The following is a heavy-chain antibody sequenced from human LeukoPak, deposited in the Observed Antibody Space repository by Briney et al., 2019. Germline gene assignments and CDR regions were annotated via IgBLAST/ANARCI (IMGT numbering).Heavy chain of an antibody. CDR2: IWNAGTNT. CDR3: VGDTPPGGDYYLDY. Sequence: PGGSLRLSCAASGFSFSTYVMHWVRQAPGKGLEWVALIWNAGTNTYYADSVKGRFTISRDNSKNTLYLQMNSLRAEDTAVYYCVGDTPPGGDYYLDYWGQGTLVIVSS. J-gene: IGHJ4*02. CDR1: GFSFSTYV. D-gene: IGHD3-16*01. V-gene: IGHV3-33*01.